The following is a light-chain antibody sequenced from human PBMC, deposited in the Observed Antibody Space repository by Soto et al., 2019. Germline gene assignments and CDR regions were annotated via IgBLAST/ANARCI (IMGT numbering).Light chain of an antibody. CDR1: QSVSSN. V-gene: IGKV3-15*01. J-gene: IGKJ1*01. CDR3: QQYNNWPQT. Sequence: VVTQSPAALSVSKGERATLTCRASQSVSSNLAWYQQKPGQAPRLLIHDASTRATGIPARFRGTGSGTEFTLTISSLQSEDFAVYYCQQYNNWPQTFGQGTKVDIK. CDR2: DAS.